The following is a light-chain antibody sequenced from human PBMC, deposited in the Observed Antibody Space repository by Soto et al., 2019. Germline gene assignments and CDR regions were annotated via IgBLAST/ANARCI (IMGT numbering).Light chain of an antibody. J-gene: IGKJ2*01. CDR2: DAT. Sequence: EVLLTQSPVTLSLSPGERATLSCRASQSVSGYLSWYQQKPGHAPRLLIFDATNRATGVPARFSGSGSGTDFTLTISSLEPEDFAVYYWQQRDSGPPYNFGQGTRLEIK. V-gene: IGKV3-11*01. CDR1: QSVSGY. CDR3: QQRDSGPPYN.